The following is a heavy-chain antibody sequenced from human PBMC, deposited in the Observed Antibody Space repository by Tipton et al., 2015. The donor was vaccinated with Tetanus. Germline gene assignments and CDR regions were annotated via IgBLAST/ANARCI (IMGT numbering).Heavy chain of an antibody. CDR2: IDPNSGGT. J-gene: IGHJ6*02. Sequence: QLVQSGAEVKKPGASVKVSCKASGYTFSDYYMYWVRQAPGQGLEWVGWIDPNSGGTVYAQKLQGRVTMTRDTSISTAYMDLRSLRSDDTAVYYCARDRGDYIYYGMDVWGPGTTVTVS. CDR1: GYTFSDYY. CDR3: ARDRGDYIYYGMDV. V-gene: IGHV1-2*02. D-gene: IGHD3-22*01.